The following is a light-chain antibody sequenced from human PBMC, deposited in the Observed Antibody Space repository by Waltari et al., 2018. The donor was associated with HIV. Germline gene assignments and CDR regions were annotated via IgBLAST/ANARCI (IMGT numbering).Light chain of an antibody. J-gene: IGLJ2*01. Sequence: QSVLTQPPSASGTPGQRVTISCSGSGFNIGSNALNWYQQLPGTAPKLLIYSHNQRPSGVPDRFSGSKSGTSASLAISGLQSEDEATYYCATWDDTLQGRVFGGGTKLTVL. CDR2: SHN. CDR1: GFNIGSNA. V-gene: IGLV1-44*01. CDR3: ATWDDTLQGRV.